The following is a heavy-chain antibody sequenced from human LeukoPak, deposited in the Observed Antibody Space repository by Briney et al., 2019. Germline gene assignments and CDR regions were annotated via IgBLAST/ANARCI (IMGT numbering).Heavy chain of an antibody. CDR3: AREVVRGVMGLHF. CDR2: INHSGST. CDR1: GGSFRGYY. D-gene: IGHD3-10*01. V-gene: IGHV4-34*01. Sequence: PSENLSLTCAVHGGSFRGYYWSWIRQPPGKGLEWIGEINHSGSTNNNPSLKSRVTTSVDTSKNQFSLKLSSVTAADTSVYYCAREVVRGVMGLHFWGQGTRVSVS. J-gene: IGHJ4*02.